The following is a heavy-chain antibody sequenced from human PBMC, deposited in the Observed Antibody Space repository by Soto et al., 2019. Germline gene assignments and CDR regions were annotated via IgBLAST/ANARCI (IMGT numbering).Heavy chain of an antibody. D-gene: IGHD3-22*01. J-gene: IGHJ6*02. CDR1: GFTFSSYG. V-gene: IGHV3-33*01. CDR2: IWYDGSNK. CDR3: ARAPHYYDSSGYYTGRGDYYGMDV. Sequence: QVQLVESGGGVVQPGRSLRLSCAASGFTFSSYGMHWVRQAPGKGLEWVAVIWYDGSNKYYADSVKGRFTISRDNSKNTLYLQMNSLRAEDTAVYYCARAPHYYDSSGYYTGRGDYYGMDVWGQGTTVTVSS.